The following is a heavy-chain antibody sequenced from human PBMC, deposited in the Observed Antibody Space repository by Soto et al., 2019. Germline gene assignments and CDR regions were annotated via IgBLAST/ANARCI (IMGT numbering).Heavy chain of an antibody. CDR1: GFTFSSYS. D-gene: IGHD2-15*01. CDR2: ISSSSSYI. CDR3: ASDCSGGSCYSNY. Sequence: EVQLVESGGGLVKPGGSLRLSCAASGFTFSSYSMNWVRQAPGKGLEWVSSISSSSSYIYYADSVKGRCTISRDNAKNSLYLQMNSLRAEDTAVYYCASDCSGGSCYSNYWGQGTLVTVSS. V-gene: IGHV3-21*01. J-gene: IGHJ4*02.